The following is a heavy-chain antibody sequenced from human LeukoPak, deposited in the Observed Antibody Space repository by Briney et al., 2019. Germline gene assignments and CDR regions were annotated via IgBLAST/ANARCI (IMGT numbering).Heavy chain of an antibody. D-gene: IGHD5-18*01. J-gene: IGHJ4*02. CDR2: INHSGST. V-gene: IGHV4-34*01. Sequence: SETLSLTCAVYGGSFSGYYWSWIRQPPGKGLEWIGEINHSGSTNYNPSLKSRVTISVDTSKNQFSLKLSSVTAADTAVYYCARRPNSYGYPPLNYWGQGTLVTVSS. CDR1: GGSFSGYY. CDR3: ARRPNSYGYPPLNY.